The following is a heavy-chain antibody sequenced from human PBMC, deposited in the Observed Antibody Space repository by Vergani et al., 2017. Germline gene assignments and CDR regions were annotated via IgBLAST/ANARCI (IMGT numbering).Heavy chain of an antibody. D-gene: IGHD6-13*01. J-gene: IGHJ4*02. Sequence: QLQLQESGPGLVKPSETLSLTCTVSGGSISSRSYYWGWIRQPPGKGLEWIGSIYYSGSTYYNPSLKSRVTISVDTSKNQFSLKLSSVTAADTAVYYCATLSSSWHAPFDYWGQGTLVTVSS. CDR2: IYYSGST. CDR1: GGSISSRSYY. CDR3: ATLSSSWHAPFDY. V-gene: IGHV4-39*01.